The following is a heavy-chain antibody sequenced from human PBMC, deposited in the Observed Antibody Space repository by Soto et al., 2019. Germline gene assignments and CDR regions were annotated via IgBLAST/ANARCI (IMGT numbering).Heavy chain of an antibody. V-gene: IGHV5-10-1*01. CDR1: GYTFTTFC. J-gene: IGHJ5*02. Sequence: GESLKISCTGFGYTFTTFCISWVRQMPGKGLEWMGRNDPRDSYVNYSPSFQGHVTISLDKSISTAYLQWGSLKASDTAMYYCARLFCSTTTCDSWFDPWGQGTLVTVSS. CDR3: ARLFCSTTTCDSWFDP. CDR2: NDPRDSYV. D-gene: IGHD2-2*01.